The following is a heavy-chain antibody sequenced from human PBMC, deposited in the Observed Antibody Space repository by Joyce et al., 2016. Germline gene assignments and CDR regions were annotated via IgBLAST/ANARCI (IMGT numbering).Heavy chain of an antibody. CDR2: IYPSGGT. CDR1: GGSIRSTSYY. D-gene: IGHD2-15*01. Sequence: QVQLQESGPGLLKPSHTLSLTCTVSGGSIRSTSYYWSWIRQPAGRGLEWIGRIYPSGGTNSNPSLDSRVSMSLDTSNNHFSLKLTSVTAADTAVYYCARGYCSGGYCFTGAFDSWGQGTLVTVSS. V-gene: IGHV4-61*02. CDR3: ARGYCSGGYCFTGAFDS. J-gene: IGHJ4*02.